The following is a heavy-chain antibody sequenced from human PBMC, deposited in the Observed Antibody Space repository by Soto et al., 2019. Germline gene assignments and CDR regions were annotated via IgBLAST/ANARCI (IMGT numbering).Heavy chain of an antibody. CDR1: GFTFSNYA. D-gene: IGHD6-19*01. J-gene: IGHJ3*02. CDR3: ARAPQWLVDAFDI. V-gene: IGHV3-23*01. Sequence: EVQLLESGGGLVQPGGSLRLSCAASGFTFSNYAMNWVRQAPGKGLKWVSGISGSGGSTYYADSLKGRFTISRDNSKNTLYLQMNSLRAEDTAVYYCARAPQWLVDAFDIWGQGTMVTVSS. CDR2: ISGSGGST.